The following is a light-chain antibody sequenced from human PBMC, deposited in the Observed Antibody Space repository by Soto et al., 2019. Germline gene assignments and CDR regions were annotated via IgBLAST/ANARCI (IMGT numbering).Light chain of an antibody. CDR3: QQNNYWLRT. Sequence: DIAMTQSHSTRYVSAGDRATLSCRASQSVSCRLAWYQQKPGQAPMLLTYGASTRATGIPARFSESGSGTEFTLTNRSLQHEDFAVYYCQQNNYWLRTFRQGTKVDIK. CDR2: GAS. V-gene: IGKV3-15*01. CDR1: QSVSCR. J-gene: IGKJ1*01.